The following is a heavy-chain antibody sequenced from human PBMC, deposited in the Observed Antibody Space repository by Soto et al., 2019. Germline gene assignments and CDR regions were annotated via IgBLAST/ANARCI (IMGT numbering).Heavy chain of an antibody. J-gene: IGHJ3*02. V-gene: IGHV1-2*02. CDR1: GYPVTAYY. Sequence: QLHLVQSGAVVKKPGASVTVSCSASGYPVTAYYMQRVRQAPGRGLEWMGGINPATGAAKYTQTSQGRATRTGDTSTSTVFMELSGLTSEDTAVFYCARGGGVGVAGSAAFDMWGQGTLVTVSS. D-gene: IGHD3-3*01. CDR3: ARGGGVGVAGSAAFDM. CDR2: INPATGAA.